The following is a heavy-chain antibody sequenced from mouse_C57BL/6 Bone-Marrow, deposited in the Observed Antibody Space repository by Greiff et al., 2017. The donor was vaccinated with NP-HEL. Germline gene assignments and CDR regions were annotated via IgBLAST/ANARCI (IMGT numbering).Heavy chain of an antibody. CDR3: ARHYYSNYFDY. CDR2: ISSGGSYT. D-gene: IGHD2-5*01. CDR1: GFTFSSYG. J-gene: IGHJ2*01. V-gene: IGHV5-6*02. Sequence: EVKLVESGGDLVKPGGSLKLSCAASGFTFSSYGMSWVRQTPDKRLEWVATISSGGSYTYYPDSVKGRFTISRDNAKNTLYLQMSSLQSEDTAMYYCARHYYSNYFDYWGQGTTLTVSS.